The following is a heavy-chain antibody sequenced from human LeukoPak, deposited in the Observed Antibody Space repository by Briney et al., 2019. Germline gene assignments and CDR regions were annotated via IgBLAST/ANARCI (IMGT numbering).Heavy chain of an antibody. CDR1: GFTFSGYR. CDR3: ATNSYYRFDY. CDR2: IHEVGSQK. V-gene: IGHV3-7*01. J-gene: IGHJ4*02. Sequence: PGGSLRLSCAASGFTFSGYRMSWVRQTPGEGLEYLANIHEVGSQKFYMDSVKGRFTISRDNAKNTLYLQMNSLRAEDTAVYYCATNSYYRFDYWGQGTLVTVSS. D-gene: IGHD3-22*01.